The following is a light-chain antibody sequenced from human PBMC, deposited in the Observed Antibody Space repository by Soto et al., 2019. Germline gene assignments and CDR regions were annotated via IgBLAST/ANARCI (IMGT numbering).Light chain of an antibody. CDR3: QQYGSSPWT. J-gene: IGKJ1*01. CDR1: QYINTR. V-gene: IGKV3-20*01. Sequence: EIVLTQSPATLSSFPCDRVTLSCRASQYINTRLAWYQHRPGQAPRLLIYQTSIRAAGIPARFSGSGSGTDFTLTISRLEPEDFAVYYCQQYGSSPWTFGQGTKVDIK. CDR2: QTS.